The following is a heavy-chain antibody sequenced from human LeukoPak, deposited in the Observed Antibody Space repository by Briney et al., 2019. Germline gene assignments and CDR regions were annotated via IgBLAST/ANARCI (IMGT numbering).Heavy chain of an antibody. CDR2: ISSSSSYI. Sequence: PGGSLRLSCAASGFSFSRYSMNWVRQAPGKGLEWVSSISSSSSYIYYADSVKGRFTISRDNAKNSLYLQMNSLGAEDTAVYYCARADYDSSGYYYPYYFDYWGQGTLVTVSS. CDR1: GFSFSRYS. CDR3: ARADYDSSGYYYPYYFDY. V-gene: IGHV3-21*01. J-gene: IGHJ4*02. D-gene: IGHD3-22*01.